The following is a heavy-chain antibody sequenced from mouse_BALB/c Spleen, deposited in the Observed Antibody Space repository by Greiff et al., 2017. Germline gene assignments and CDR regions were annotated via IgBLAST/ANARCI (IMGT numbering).Heavy chain of an antibody. CDR1: GYSFTGYN. CDR2: IDPYNGGT. CDR3: ARWGNGGHAMDY. J-gene: IGHJ4*01. D-gene: IGHD2-1*01. V-gene: IGHV1S135*01. Sequence: VQLQQSGPELGKPGASVKISCKASGYSFTGYNMYWVKQSHRKSLEWIGYIDPYNGGTSYNQKSKGKATLTVDKSSSTAYMHLNSLTSEDSAIYYCARWGNGGHAMDYWGQGTSVTVSS.